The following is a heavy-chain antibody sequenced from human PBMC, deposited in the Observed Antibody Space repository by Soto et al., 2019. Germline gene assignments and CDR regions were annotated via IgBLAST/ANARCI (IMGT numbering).Heavy chain of an antibody. V-gene: IGHV3-30*03. CDR3: VGGQYYFDY. CDR2: ISYDGSNT. CDR1: GFPFTTYG. J-gene: IGHJ4*02. D-gene: IGHD3-10*01. Sequence: QVLLVESGGGVVQPGRSPRLSCAASGFPFTTYGMHWVREGPGKGLEWVAVISYDGSNTYYADSVKGRFTISRDNSKNNLELQMNSLRTEDTAVYYCVGGQYYFDYRGQGTLVTVSS.